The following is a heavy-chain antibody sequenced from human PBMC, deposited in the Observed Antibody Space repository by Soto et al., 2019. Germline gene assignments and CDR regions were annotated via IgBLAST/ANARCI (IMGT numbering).Heavy chain of an antibody. V-gene: IGHV3-9*01. Sequence: PGGSLRLSCAASGFTFDDYAMHWVRQAPGKGLEWVSGISWNSGSIGYADSVKGRFTISRDNAKNSLYLQMNSLRAEDTALYYCAKDRGYSYGGKGNGMDVWGQGTTVTVSS. J-gene: IGHJ6*02. D-gene: IGHD5-18*01. CDR1: GFTFDDYA. CDR3: AKDRGYSYGGKGNGMDV. CDR2: ISWNSGSI.